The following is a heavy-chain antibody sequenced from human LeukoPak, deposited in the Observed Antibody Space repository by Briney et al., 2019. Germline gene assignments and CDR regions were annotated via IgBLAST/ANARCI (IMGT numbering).Heavy chain of an antibody. Sequence: ASVKVSCKASGYTFTGYYMHWVRQAPGQGLEWMGWINPNSGGTNYAQKFQGRVTMTRDTSISTAYMELSRLRSDDTAVYYCARGYDFWSGSLYYMDVWGKGTTVTVSS. CDR3: ARGYDFWSGSLYYMDV. CDR2: INPNSGGT. D-gene: IGHD3-3*01. V-gene: IGHV1-2*02. CDR1: GYTFTGYY. J-gene: IGHJ6*03.